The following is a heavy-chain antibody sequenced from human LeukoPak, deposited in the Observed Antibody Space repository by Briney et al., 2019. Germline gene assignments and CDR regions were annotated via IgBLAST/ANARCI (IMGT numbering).Heavy chain of an antibody. D-gene: IGHD3-10*01. CDR1: GYTFTSYG. V-gene: IGHV1-18*01. CDR2: ISAYNGNT. Sequence: ASVKVSCKASGYTFTSYGISWVRQAPGQGLEWMGWISAYNGNTNYAQKLQGRVAITRNTSISTAYMELSSLRSEDTAVYYCARGQGSAWGYYYYMDVWGKGTTVTVSS. J-gene: IGHJ6*03. CDR3: ARGQGSAWGYYYYMDV.